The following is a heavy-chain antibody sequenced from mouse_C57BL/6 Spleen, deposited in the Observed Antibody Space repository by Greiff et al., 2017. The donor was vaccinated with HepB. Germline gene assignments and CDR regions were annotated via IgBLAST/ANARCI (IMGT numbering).Heavy chain of an antibody. Sequence: VQLQQPGAELVRPGTSVKLSCKASGYTFTSYWMHWVKQRPGQGLEWIGVIDLSDSYTNYNQKFKGKATLTVDTSSSTAYMQLSSLTSEDSAVYYCARERYDYDGDYWGQGTTLTVSS. CDR1: GYTFTSYW. CDR2: IDLSDSYT. J-gene: IGHJ2*01. D-gene: IGHD2-4*01. CDR3: ARERYDYDGDY. V-gene: IGHV1-59*01.